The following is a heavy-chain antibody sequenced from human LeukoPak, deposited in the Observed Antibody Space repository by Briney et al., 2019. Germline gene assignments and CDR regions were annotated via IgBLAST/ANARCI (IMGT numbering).Heavy chain of an antibody. Sequence: PGGSLRLSCAASGFTFSSYAMSRVRQAPGKGLEWVSAISGSGGSTYYADSVKGRFTISRDNSKNTLYLQMNSLRAEDTAVYYCAKGVDSSSWYGAFDIWGQGTMVTVSS. D-gene: IGHD6-13*01. CDR3: AKGVDSSSWYGAFDI. J-gene: IGHJ3*02. V-gene: IGHV3-23*01. CDR2: ISGSGGST. CDR1: GFTFSSYA.